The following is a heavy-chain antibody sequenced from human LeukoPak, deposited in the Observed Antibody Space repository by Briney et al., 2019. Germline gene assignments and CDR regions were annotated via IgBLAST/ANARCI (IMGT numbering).Heavy chain of an antibody. CDR2: IKYDGSEK. V-gene: IGHV3-7*01. Sequence: GGSLRLSCAASGFTFSNYLMSWVRQAPGKGLEWVANIKYDGSEKHYADCVEGRFTISRDNSKSSLYLQMNSLRVDDTAVYYCARDVGGGYYDWGQGILVTVSS. D-gene: IGHD1-26*01. CDR1: GFTFSNYL. CDR3: ARDVGGGYYD. J-gene: IGHJ4*02.